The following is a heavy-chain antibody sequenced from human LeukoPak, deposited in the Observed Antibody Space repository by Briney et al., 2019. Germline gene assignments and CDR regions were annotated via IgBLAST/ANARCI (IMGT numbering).Heavy chain of an antibody. J-gene: IGHJ4*02. D-gene: IGHD3-22*01. CDR3: ARPNYYYDSSGLEN. Sequence: GGSLRLSCAASGFTVSSNYMSWVRQAPGKGLEWVSVIYSGGSTYYADSVKGRFTISRDNSKNTLYLQMNSLRAEDTAVYYCARPNYYYDSSGLENWGQGTLVTVSS. CDR2: IYSGGST. CDR1: GFTVSSNY. V-gene: IGHV3-53*01.